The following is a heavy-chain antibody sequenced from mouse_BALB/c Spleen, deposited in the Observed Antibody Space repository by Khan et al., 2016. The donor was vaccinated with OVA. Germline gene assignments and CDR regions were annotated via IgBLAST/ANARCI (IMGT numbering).Heavy chain of an antibody. CDR1: GYTFTSYV. CDR3: APVGNYYVSFAY. Sequence: VQLQQSGPELVKPGASVKMSCKASGYTFTSYVIHWVKQKPGLGLEWIGYIYPFNDDTKYNEKFKGKATLTSDKSSSTAYMELSSLTSEDSAVYYCAPVGNYYVSFAYWCQGTLVTVSA. CDR2: IYPFNDDT. D-gene: IGHD1-1*01. J-gene: IGHJ3*01. V-gene: IGHV1S136*01.